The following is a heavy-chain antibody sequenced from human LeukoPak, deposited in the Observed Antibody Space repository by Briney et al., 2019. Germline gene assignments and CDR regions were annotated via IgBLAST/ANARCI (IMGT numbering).Heavy chain of an antibody. CDR1: GGSISSSSYY. V-gene: IGHV4-39*01. D-gene: IGHD1-26*01. CDR2: IYYSGST. J-gene: IGHJ4*02. CDR3: ARSSGGSYYYFDY. Sequence: SETLSLTCTVSGGSISSSSYYWGWIRQPPGKGLEWIGSIYYSGSTYYNPSLKSRVTISVDTSKNQFSLKLSSVTAADTAVYYCARSSGGSYYYFDYWGQGTLVTVSS.